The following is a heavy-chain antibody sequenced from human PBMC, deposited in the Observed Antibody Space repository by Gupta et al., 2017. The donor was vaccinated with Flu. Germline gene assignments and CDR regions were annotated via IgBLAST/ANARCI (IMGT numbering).Heavy chain of an antibody. CDR2: LNLDATST. D-gene: IGHD2-15*01. Sequence: YGMHWVRQAPGKGLVWVSRLNLDATSTSYADSVKGRFTISRDNAKNTLYLQMNSLRAEDKAVYYCARDRSVVGGFDYWGQGTLVTVSS. CDR3: ARDRSVVGGFDY. J-gene: IGHJ4*02. V-gene: IGHV3-74*01. CDR1: YG.